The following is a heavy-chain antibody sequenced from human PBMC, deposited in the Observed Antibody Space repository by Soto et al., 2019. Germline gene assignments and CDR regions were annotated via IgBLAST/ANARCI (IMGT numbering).Heavy chain of an antibody. V-gene: IGHV3-53*01. J-gene: IGHJ4*02. CDR3: VQTTGWPGFDF. CDR1: GFAVSSKY. CDR2: IYGGGTT. D-gene: IGHD6-19*01. Sequence: EVQLVESGGGLIQPGGSLRLSCAASGFAVSSKYMTWVRQAPGKGLEWVSVIYGGGTTYYADSVKGRFTISRDTSKNTLYLQMNGLRAAVTAVSYCVQTTGWPGFDFWGQGTLVTVSS.